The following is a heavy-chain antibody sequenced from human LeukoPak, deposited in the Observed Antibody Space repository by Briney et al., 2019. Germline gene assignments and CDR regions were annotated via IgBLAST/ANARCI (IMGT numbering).Heavy chain of an antibody. V-gene: IGHV4-39*01. D-gene: IGHD4-17*01. CDR2: IYYSGSSA. CDR1: GDSISSRSYY. CDR3: ALHLYVDYGSPFHY. J-gene: IGHJ4*02. Sequence: PSETLSLTCTVSGDSISSRSYYWGWIRQPPGKGLEWIGSIYYSGSSAYFNPSLKSRVTISVDTSKNQFSLNLSSVTAADTAVYYCALHLYVDYGSPFHYWGQGTLVTASS.